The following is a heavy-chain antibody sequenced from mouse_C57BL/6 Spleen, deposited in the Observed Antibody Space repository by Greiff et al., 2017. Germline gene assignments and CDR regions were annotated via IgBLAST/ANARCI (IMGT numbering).Heavy chain of an antibody. J-gene: IGHJ1*03. CDR2: IDPENGDT. CDR3: TRRGFEV. Sequence: EVQLKESGAELVRPGASVKLSCTASGFNIKDDYMHWVKQRPEQGLEWIGWIDPENGDTEYASKFQGKATITADTSSNTAYLQLSSLTSEDTAVYYCTRRGFEVWGTGTTVTVSS. V-gene: IGHV14-4*01. CDR1: GFNIKDDY.